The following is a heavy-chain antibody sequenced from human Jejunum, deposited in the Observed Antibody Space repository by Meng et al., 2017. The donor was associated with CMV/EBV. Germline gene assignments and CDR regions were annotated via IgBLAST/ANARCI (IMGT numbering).Heavy chain of an antibody. Sequence: QAQLAQSGGEGKKPGXPVKGSCKASGYTFTNYGITWVRQAPGQGLEWMGWINAYNGDTNYAQTLQGRVTMTTDTSTSTAYMELRSLRSDDTAVYYCARVEVGITSGDYWGQGTLVTVSS. V-gene: IGHV1-18*01. CDR1: GYTFTNYG. J-gene: IGHJ4*02. CDR3: ARVEVGITSGDY. D-gene: IGHD1-26*01. CDR2: INAYNGDT.